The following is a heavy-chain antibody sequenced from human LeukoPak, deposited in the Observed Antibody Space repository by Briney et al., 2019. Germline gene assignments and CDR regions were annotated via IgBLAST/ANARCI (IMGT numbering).Heavy chain of an antibody. V-gene: IGHV4-59*08. D-gene: IGHD2-2*01. CDR3: ARQTYCSSTSCYRFDP. J-gene: IGHJ5*02. Sequence: SETLSLTCTVSGGSISSYYWSWIRQPPGKGLEWIGYIYYSGSTNYNPSLKSRVTISVDTSKNQFSLKLSSVTAADTAVYYCARQTYCSSTSCYRFDPWGQGTLVTVSS. CDR2: IYYSGST. CDR1: GGSISSYY.